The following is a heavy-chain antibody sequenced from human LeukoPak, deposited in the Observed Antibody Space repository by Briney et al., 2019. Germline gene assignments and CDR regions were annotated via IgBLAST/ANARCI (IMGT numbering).Heavy chain of an antibody. J-gene: IGHJ5*02. D-gene: IGHD3-10*01. CDR2: ISYDGSNK. CDR3: AKGQILTMVRGFPADWFDP. CDR1: GFTFSSYG. V-gene: IGHV3-30*18. Sequence: GGSLRLSCAASGFTFSSYGMHWVRQAPGKGLEWVAVISYDGSNKYYADSVKGRFTISRDNSKNTLYLQMNSLRAEDTAMYYCAKGQILTMVRGFPADWFDPWGQGTLVTVSS.